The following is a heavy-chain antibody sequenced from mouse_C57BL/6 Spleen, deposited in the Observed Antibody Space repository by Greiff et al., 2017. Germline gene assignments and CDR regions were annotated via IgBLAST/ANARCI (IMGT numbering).Heavy chain of an antibody. D-gene: IGHD2-4*01. CDR2: ISSGSSTI. Sequence: EVKVVESGGGLVKPGGSLKLSCAASGFTFSDYGMHWVRQAPEKGLEWVAYISSGSSTIYYADTVKGRFTISRDNAKNTLFLQMTSLRSEDTAMYYCARFDYDFAYWGQGTLVTVSA. J-gene: IGHJ3*01. CDR1: GFTFSDYG. V-gene: IGHV5-17*01. CDR3: ARFDYDFAY.